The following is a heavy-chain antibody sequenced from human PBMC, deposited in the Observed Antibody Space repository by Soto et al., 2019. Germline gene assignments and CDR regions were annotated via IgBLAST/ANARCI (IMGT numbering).Heavy chain of an antibody. V-gene: IGHV3-30-3*01. CDR1: GFTFSSYA. CDR2: ISYDGSNK. J-gene: IGHJ6*02. CDR3: ARDCYRFNSGYGFSMDV. Sequence: QVQLVESGGGVVQPGRSLRLSCADSGFTFSSYAMHWDRQAPGKGLEWVAVISYDGSNKYYADSVKVRFTISRDNSKNTLYLQMNSLTAEDTAVYYRARDCYRFNSGYGFSMDVWGQGTTVTVSS. D-gene: IGHD5-12*01.